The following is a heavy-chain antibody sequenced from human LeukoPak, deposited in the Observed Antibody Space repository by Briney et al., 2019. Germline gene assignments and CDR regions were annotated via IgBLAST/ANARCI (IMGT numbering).Heavy chain of an antibody. Sequence: SVKVSCKASGGTFSSYAISWVRQAPGQGLEWMGGIIPIFGTANYAQKFQGRVTITADESTSTAYMELSSLRSEDTAVYYCARDRAVRTLFDPWGQGTLVTVSS. J-gene: IGHJ5*02. CDR2: IIPIFGTA. CDR3: ARDRAVRTLFDP. CDR1: GGTFSSYA. V-gene: IGHV1-69*01. D-gene: IGHD1-1*01.